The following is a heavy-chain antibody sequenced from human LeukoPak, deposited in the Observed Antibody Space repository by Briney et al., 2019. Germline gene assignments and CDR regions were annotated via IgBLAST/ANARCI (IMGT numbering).Heavy chain of an antibody. CDR2: ISSNGGST. Sequence: GGALRLSCTASGSTVSSNYMSWVRQAPWKGLEYVSAISSNGGSTYYADSVKGRFTISRDNSEDTLYLQMGSLRAEDMAVYYCASSRALCYSNMDVWGKGTTVTVSS. D-gene: IGHD2-21*01. CDR1: GSTVSSNY. V-gene: IGHV3-64*02. J-gene: IGHJ6*03. CDR3: ASSRALCYSNMDV.